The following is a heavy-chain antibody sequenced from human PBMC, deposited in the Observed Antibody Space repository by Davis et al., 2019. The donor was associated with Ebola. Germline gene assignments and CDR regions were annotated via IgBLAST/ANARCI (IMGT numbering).Heavy chain of an antibody. CDR1: GFLFSSYA. Sequence: GESLKISCAASGFLFSSYAMSWVRQAPGRGLEWVSSISASGGATFYADSVKGRIVMSRDNSNDTLYLRMNNLRAEDTAIYYCAKDVAIFGVDIRGMENCYMDVWGKGTTVTVSS. CDR2: ISASGGAT. J-gene: IGHJ6*03. CDR3: AKDVAIFGVDIRGMENCYMDV. V-gene: IGHV3-23*01. D-gene: IGHD3-3*02.